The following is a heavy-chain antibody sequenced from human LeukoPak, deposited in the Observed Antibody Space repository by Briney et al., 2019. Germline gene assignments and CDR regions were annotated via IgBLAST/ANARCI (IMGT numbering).Heavy chain of an antibody. J-gene: IGHJ4*02. CDR2: IKSNTDAWTT. CDR1: VVTFSNAL. D-gene: IGHD6-19*01. V-gene: IGHV3-15*05. CDR3: TTDRGWYFGY. Sequence: PGGSLRVSCAASVVTFSNALMSGVRQAPGRGRECVGRIKSNTDAWTTEYPDPVKGRFTISRDDSKNTLYLQMNSLETDDTAAYYCTTDRGWYFGYWGQGTLVTVSS.